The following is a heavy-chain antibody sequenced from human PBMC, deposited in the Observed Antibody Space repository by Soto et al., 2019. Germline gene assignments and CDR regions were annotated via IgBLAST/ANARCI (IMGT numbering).Heavy chain of an antibody. CDR3: ARARLGMSMIVVVISSGMDV. Sequence: ETLSLTCAVSGYSISSGYYWGWIRQPPGKGLEWIGSIYHSGSTYYNPSLKSRVTISVDTSKNQFSLKLSSVTAADTAVYYCARARLGMSMIVVVISSGMDVWGQGSKVTVS. CDR2: IYHSGST. V-gene: IGHV4-38-2*01. D-gene: IGHD3-22*01. J-gene: IGHJ6*02. CDR1: GYSISSGYY.